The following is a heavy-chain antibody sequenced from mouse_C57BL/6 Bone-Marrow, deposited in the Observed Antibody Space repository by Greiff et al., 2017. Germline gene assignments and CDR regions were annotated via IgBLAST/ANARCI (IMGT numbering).Heavy chain of an antibody. D-gene: IGHD1-1*01. CDR3: ARPYYGSSGGYFDY. Sequence: EVMLVESGGDLVKPGGSLKLSCAASGFTFSSYGMSWVRQTPDKRLEWVATISSGGSYTYYPDSVTGRFTISRDNAKNTLYLQMSSLKSEDTSMDYCARPYYGSSGGYFDYWGQGTTLTVSS. CDR2: ISSGGSYT. CDR1: GFTFSSYG. J-gene: IGHJ2*01. V-gene: IGHV5-6*02.